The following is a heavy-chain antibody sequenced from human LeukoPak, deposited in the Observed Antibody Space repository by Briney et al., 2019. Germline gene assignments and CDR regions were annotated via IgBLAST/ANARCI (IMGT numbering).Heavy chain of an antibody. D-gene: IGHD6-13*01. Sequence: PGGSLRLSCAASGFTFSSYAMSWVRQAPGKGLEWVSAISGSGGSTYYTDSVKGRFTISRDNSKNTLYLQMNSLRAEDTAVYYCARLPFGIAAAGTDYWGQGTLVTVSS. J-gene: IGHJ4*02. V-gene: IGHV3-23*01. CDR1: GFTFSSYA. CDR2: ISGSGGST. CDR3: ARLPFGIAAAGTDY.